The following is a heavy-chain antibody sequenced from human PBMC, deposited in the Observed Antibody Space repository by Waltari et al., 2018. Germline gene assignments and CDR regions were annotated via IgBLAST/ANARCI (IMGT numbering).Heavy chain of an antibody. J-gene: IGHJ4*02. CDR3: ARGVLY. D-gene: IGHD3-10*01. V-gene: IGHV4-38-2*02. CDR1: GYSISSGYY. Sequence: QVQLQESGPGLVKPSETLSLTCTVSGYSISSGYYWRWIRQPPGQGLEWIGNIFQSGSTSSNPSLKSRVTISMDTSKNQFALRLNSVTAADTAVYYCARGVLYWGQGTLATVSS. CDR2: IFQSGST.